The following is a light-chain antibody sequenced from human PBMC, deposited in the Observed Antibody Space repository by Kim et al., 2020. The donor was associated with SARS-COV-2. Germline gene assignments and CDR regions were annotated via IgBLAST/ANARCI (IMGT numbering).Light chain of an antibody. Sequence: QSVTTSCTGTSSDVGGYNDVSWYQQHPGKAPKLMIYDVSKRPSGVPDRFSGSKSGNTASLTISGLQAEDEADYYCCSYAGSYTHYVFGTGTKVTVL. CDR1: SSDVGGYND. CDR2: DVS. J-gene: IGLJ1*01. CDR3: CSYAGSYTHYV. V-gene: IGLV2-11*01.